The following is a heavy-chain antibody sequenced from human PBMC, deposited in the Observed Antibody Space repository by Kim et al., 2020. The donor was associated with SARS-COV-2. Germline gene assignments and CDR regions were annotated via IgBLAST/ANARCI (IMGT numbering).Heavy chain of an antibody. CDR3: AAVRYSSSWYHY. Sequence: SLRLSCAASGFTFDDYAMHWVRQAPGKGLEWVSGISWNSGSIGYADSVKGRFTISRDNAKNSLYLQMNSLRAEDTALYYCAAVRYSSSWYHYWGQGTLVTVSS. V-gene: IGHV3-9*01. J-gene: IGHJ4*02. CDR2: ISWNSGSI. CDR1: GFTFDDYA. D-gene: IGHD6-13*01.